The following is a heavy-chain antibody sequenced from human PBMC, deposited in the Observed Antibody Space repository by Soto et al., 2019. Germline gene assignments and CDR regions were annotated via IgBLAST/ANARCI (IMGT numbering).Heavy chain of an antibody. Sequence: GASVKVSCKASGYTFTSYGISWVRQAPGQGLEWMGWISAYNGNTNYAQKLQGRVTMTTDTSTSTDYMELRSLTSEDTAVYYCARDHSSQETTCWLHPWGHGTLVTVSS. CDR3: ARDHSSQETTCWLHP. V-gene: IGHV1-18*01. CDR2: ISAYNGNT. CDR1: GYTFTSYG. D-gene: IGHD4-17*01. J-gene: IGHJ5*02.